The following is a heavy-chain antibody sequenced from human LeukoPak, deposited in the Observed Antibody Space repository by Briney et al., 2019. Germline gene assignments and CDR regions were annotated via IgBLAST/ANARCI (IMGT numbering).Heavy chain of an antibody. J-gene: IGHJ1*01. CDR1: GFTFSSYS. D-gene: IGHD3-22*01. V-gene: IGHV3-21*01. Sequence: GGSLRLSCAASGFTFSSYSMNWVRQAPGKGLEWVSSVSSSSSYIYYAGSVKGRFTISRDNAKNSLYLQMNSLRAEDTAVYYCARGAPYTMIVEAEYFQHWGQGTLVTVSS. CDR2: VSSSSSYI. CDR3: ARGAPYTMIVEAEYFQH.